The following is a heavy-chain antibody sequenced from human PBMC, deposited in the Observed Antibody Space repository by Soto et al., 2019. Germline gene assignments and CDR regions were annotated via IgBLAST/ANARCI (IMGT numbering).Heavy chain of an antibody. V-gene: IGHV5-51*01. J-gene: IGHJ4*02. Sequence: PGESLKISCKGSGYTFTSYWIGWVRQLPGKGLEWMGIIYPADSDTRYSPSFQGQVTISADKSISTAYLQWSSLRASDTAMYFCARAYGKYFDYWGQGTPVTVSS. CDR1: GYTFTSYW. CDR3: ARAYGKYFDY. D-gene: IGHD3-10*01. CDR2: IYPADSDT.